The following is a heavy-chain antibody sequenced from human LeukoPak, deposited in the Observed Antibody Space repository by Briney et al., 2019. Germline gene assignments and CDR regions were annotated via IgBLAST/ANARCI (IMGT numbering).Heavy chain of an antibody. V-gene: IGHV4-59*08. CDR3: ATNRAGTYDRPFDI. D-gene: IGHD1-26*01. CDR1: GGSISSFY. J-gene: IGHJ3*02. Sequence: SETLSLTCTVSGGSISSFYWSWIRQAPGKGLEWIGYIYYTGKTNYNPSLKSRVTISVDTSKNQFSLNLTSVTAADTAVYFCATNRAGTYDRPFDIWGQGTMVTVSS. CDR2: IYYTGKT.